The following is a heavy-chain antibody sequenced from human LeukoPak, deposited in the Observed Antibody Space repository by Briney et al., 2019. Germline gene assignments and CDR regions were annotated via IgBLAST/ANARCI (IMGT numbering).Heavy chain of an antibody. CDR1: GSTFSNYW. D-gene: IGHD3-16*01. CDR3: ARDPDSDNAWGWFDP. J-gene: IGHJ5*02. CDR2: IKEDGSEK. Sequence: PEGSLRLSCAASGSTFSNYWMSWVRQAPGKGLEWVANIKEDGSEKWYVDSVKGRFTISRDNAKNSLYMQMDNLRGEDTAVYYCARDPDSDNAWGWFDPWGQGTLVIVSS. V-gene: IGHV3-7*01.